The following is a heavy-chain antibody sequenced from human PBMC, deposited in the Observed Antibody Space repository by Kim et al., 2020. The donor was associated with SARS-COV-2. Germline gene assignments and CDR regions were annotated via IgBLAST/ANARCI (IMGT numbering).Heavy chain of an antibody. D-gene: IGHD1-1*01. CDR1: GFTFSSYA. J-gene: IGHJ4*02. CDR2: ISGSGGST. Sequence: GGSLRLSCAASGFTFSSYAMSWVRQAPGKGLEWVSAISGSGGSTYYADSVKGRFTISRDNSKNTLYLQMNSLRAEDTAVDYCAKDGRTTIYPMPNFDYWGQGTLVTVSS. V-gene: IGHV3-23*01. CDR3: AKDGRTTIYPMPNFDY.